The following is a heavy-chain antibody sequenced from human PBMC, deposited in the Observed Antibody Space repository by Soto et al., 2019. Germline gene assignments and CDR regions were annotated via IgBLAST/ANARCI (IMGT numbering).Heavy chain of an antibody. Sequence: ASVKVSCKASGYTFTSYGISWVRQAPGQGLEWMGWISAYNGNTNYAQKLQGRVTMTTDTSTSTAYMELRSLRSDDTAVYYCARVDGPGEQPDDFDYWGQGTLVTVSS. D-gene: IGHD3-16*01. J-gene: IGHJ4*02. CDR3: ARVDGPGEQPDDFDY. CDR1: GYTFTSYG. V-gene: IGHV1-18*01. CDR2: ISAYNGNT.